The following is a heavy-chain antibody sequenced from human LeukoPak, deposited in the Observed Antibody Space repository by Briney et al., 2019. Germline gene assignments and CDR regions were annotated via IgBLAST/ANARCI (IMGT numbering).Heavy chain of an antibody. CDR3: ARGNWDQYYFDY. D-gene: IGHD7-27*01. Sequence: SETLSLTCTVSGGSISSYYWSWIRQPPGKGLEWIGYIYHSGSTNYNPSLKSRVTISVDTSKNQFSLKLSSVTAADTAVYYCARGNWDQYYFDYWGQGTLVTVSS. CDR1: GGSISSYY. CDR2: IYHSGST. J-gene: IGHJ4*02. V-gene: IGHV4-59*01.